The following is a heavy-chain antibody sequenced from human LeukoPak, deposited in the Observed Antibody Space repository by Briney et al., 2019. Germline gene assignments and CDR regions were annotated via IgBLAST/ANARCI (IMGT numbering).Heavy chain of an antibody. V-gene: IGHV3-23*01. CDR1: GFTFSSYA. CDR2: ISGSGGST. Sequence: GSLRLSCAASGFTFSSYAMSWVRQAPGKGLEWISGISGSGGSTYYADSVKGRFTISRDNSKNTLYLQMNSLRAEDTAVYYCAKKVGLTTSNFDYWGQGTLVTVSS. CDR3: AKKVGLTTSNFDY. J-gene: IGHJ4*02. D-gene: IGHD1-26*01.